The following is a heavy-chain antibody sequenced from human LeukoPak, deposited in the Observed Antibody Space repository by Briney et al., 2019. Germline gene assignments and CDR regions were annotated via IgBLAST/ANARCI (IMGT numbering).Heavy chain of an antibody. V-gene: IGHV3-30*02. Sequence: GGSLRLSCAASGFTFSSYGMHWVRQAPGKGLEWVAFIRPDASKEYHADSVKGRFIISRDNSKKILYLQMNSLRVEDTAMYYCARGASVGTTVYSFDYWGQGTLVTVSS. CDR1: GFTFSSYG. CDR3: ARGASVGTTVYSFDY. J-gene: IGHJ4*02. CDR2: IRPDASKE. D-gene: IGHD1-26*01.